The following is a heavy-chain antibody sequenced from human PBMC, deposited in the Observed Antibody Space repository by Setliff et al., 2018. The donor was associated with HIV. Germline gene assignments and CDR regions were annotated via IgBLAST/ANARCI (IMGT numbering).Heavy chain of an antibody. D-gene: IGHD4-17*01. CDR2: SYYSSRT. V-gene: IGHV4-39*02. CDR3: GRLETGPATSAYGPFNS. Sequence: SETLSLTCTVSDASISTSNFLWGWTRQSPGKGLEWIGSSYYSSRTYYNPSLKNRVTISADTSKKHLSLKLTSLTAADTAVYYCGRLETGPATSAYGPFNSWGQGKMVTVSS. CDR1: DASISTSNFL. J-gene: IGHJ4*02.